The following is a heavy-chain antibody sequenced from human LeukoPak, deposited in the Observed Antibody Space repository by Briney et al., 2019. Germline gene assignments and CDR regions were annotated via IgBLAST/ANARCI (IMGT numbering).Heavy chain of an antibody. V-gene: IGHV4-39*01. CDR1: GGSISSSSYY. CDR2: IYYSGST. Sequence: SETLSLTCTVSGGSISSSSYYWGWIRQPPGKGLEWIGSIYYSGSTYYNPSLKSRVTISVDTSKNQFSLKLSSVTAADTAVYYCASQVRLIVLMVYAEFDYWGQGTLVTVSS. J-gene: IGHJ4*02. D-gene: IGHD2-8*01. CDR3: ASQVRLIVLMVYAEFDY.